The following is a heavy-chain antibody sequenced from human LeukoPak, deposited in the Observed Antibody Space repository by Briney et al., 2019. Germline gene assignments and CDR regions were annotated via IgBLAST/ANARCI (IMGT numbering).Heavy chain of an antibody. CDR3: ARHHYGSGYAFDY. Sequence: PSETLSLTCTVPGGSISSYYWSWIRQPPGKGLEWIGYIYYSGSTNYNPSLKSRVTISVDTSKNQFSLKLSSVTAADTAVYYCARHHYGSGYAFDYWGQGTLVTVSS. CDR1: GGSISSYY. J-gene: IGHJ4*02. D-gene: IGHD3-10*01. CDR2: IYYSGST. V-gene: IGHV4-59*08.